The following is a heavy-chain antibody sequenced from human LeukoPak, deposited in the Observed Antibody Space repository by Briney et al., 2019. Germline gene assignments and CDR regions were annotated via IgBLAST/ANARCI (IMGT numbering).Heavy chain of an antibody. V-gene: IGHV4-59*01. CDR2: INYSGST. J-gene: IGHJ4*02. CDR1: GGSISSYY. D-gene: IGHD6-13*01. Sequence: SETLSLTCSVSGGSISSYYWSWMRQPPGKGLEWIGYINYSGSTNYNPSLKSRVTISVDTSKNQFSLKLSSVTAADTAVYYSAREVAAAGPHFDYWGQGTLVTVSS. CDR3: AREVAAAGPHFDY.